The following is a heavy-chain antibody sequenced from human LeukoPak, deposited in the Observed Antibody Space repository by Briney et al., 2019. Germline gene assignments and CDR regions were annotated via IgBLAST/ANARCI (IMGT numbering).Heavy chain of an antibody. CDR3: AKDRLAYCGGDCYSPFDY. Sequence: GGSLRLSCAASGFTFSSYAMSWVRQAPGKGLEWVSAISGSGGSTYYADSVKGRFTISRDNSKNTLYLQMNSLRAEDTAVYYCAKDRLAYCGGDCYSPFDYWGQGTLVTVSS. CDR1: GFTFSSYA. CDR2: ISGSGGST. J-gene: IGHJ4*02. D-gene: IGHD2-21*01. V-gene: IGHV3-23*01.